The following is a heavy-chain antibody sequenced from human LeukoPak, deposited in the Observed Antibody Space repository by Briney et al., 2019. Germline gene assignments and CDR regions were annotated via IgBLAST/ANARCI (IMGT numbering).Heavy chain of an antibody. D-gene: IGHD3-3*02. CDR2: ISGSGGNT. Sequence: PGGSLRLSCAASGFTFSTYTMSWVRQAPGKGLDWVSAISGSGGNTYYAASVKNRFTISRDNSTNTLYLQMDSLRADDTAVYYCAKAAFSRTSYFDYWGQGTLVTASS. CDR1: GFTFSTYT. V-gene: IGHV3-23*01. CDR3: AKAAFSRTSYFDY. J-gene: IGHJ4*02.